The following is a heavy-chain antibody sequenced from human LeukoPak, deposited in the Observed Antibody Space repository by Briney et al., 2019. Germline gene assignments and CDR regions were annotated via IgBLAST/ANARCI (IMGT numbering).Heavy chain of an antibody. D-gene: IGHD2-15*01. Sequence: ASVKVSCKASGYTFTGYYMHWVRQAPGQGLEWMGWINPNSGGTNYAQKFQGWVTMTRDTSISTAYMELSRLRSDDTAVYYCARDRPLGYCSGGSCSLRGYAFDIWGQGTMVTVSS. V-gene: IGHV1-2*04. J-gene: IGHJ3*02. CDR3: ARDRPLGYCSGGSCSLRGYAFDI. CDR2: INPNSGGT. CDR1: GYTFTGYY.